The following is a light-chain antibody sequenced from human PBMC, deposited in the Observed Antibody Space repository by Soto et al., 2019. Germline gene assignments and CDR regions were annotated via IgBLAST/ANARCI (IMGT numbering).Light chain of an antibody. CDR3: QQYNNWPFT. J-gene: IGKJ3*01. CDR2: GAS. V-gene: IGKV3-15*01. Sequence: EIVMTQSPVTLSVSPGERATLSCRASQSVSSNLAWYQQKPGQAPRLLIYGASTRATGIPARFSGSGSGTEFTFTISSLQSEDFAVYYCQQYNNWPFTFGPGTKVDIK. CDR1: QSVSSN.